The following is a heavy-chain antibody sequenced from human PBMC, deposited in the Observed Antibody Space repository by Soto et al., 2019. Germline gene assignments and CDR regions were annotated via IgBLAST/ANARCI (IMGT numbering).Heavy chain of an antibody. V-gene: IGHV3-30*18. CDR2: ISHDGSEK. CDR3: AKVDWGSHNMVGVHS. D-gene: IGHD3-10*01. Sequence: QVQLVESGGGVVQPGRSLRLSCSASGFTFSNYGMHWVRQAPGKGLEWVAVISHDGSEKYYADPVRGRFSISRDNSNTILYLQRTGRTVETSSVIYCAKVDWGSHNMVGVHSWGQETLFTVP. CDR1: GFTFSNYG. J-gene: IGHJ4*02.